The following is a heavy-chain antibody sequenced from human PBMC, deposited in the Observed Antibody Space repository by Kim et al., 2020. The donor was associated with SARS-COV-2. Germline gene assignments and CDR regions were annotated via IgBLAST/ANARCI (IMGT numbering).Heavy chain of an antibody. CDR1: GFTFSSYW. CDR3: ARAPFGAMVRGVYYYYYGMDV. V-gene: IGHV3-7*01. Sequence: GGSLRLSCAVSGFTFSSYWMSWVRQAPGKGLEWVANIKQDGSEKYYVDSVKGRFTISRDNAKNSLYLQMNSLRAEDTAVYYCARAPFGAMVRGVYYYYYGMDVWGQGTTVTVSS. J-gene: IGHJ6*02. CDR2: IKQDGSEK. D-gene: IGHD3-10*01.